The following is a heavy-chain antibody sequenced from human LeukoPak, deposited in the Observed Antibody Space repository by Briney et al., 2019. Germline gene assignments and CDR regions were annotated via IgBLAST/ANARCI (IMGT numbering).Heavy chain of an antibody. D-gene: IGHD6-13*01. Sequence: GGSLRLSCAASGFTFNSYSMNWLRQAPAKGLEWVSSISSSSSHIYYADSVKGRFTISRDNAKNSLYLQMNSLRAEDTAVYYCARDRAAGYSSSWYTYDAFDIWGQGTMVTVSS. V-gene: IGHV3-21*01. CDR1: GFTFNSYS. CDR2: ISSSSSHI. CDR3: ARDRAAGYSSSWYTYDAFDI. J-gene: IGHJ3*02.